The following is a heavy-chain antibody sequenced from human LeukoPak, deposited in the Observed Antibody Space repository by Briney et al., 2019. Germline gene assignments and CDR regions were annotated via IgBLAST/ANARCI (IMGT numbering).Heavy chain of an antibody. CDR3: ARVVGAIDS. Sequence: GSVKVSCKSSGYSFTSYDINWVRQATGQGLEWVGCMNPIRGYTGYVQKFQGRVTMIRGTSIRTAYMKLRNLRSEQTDVYHCARVVGAIDSWGQGTLVTVSS. CDR2: MNPIRGYT. J-gene: IGHJ4*02. CDR1: GYSFTSYD. V-gene: IGHV1-8*01. D-gene: IGHD1-26*01.